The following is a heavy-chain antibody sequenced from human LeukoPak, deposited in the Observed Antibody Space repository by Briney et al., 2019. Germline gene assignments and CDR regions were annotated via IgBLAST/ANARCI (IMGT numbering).Heavy chain of an antibody. Sequence: GGSLRLSCAASGFTFSSYGMHWVRQAPGKGLDWVAFIRYDGSNKYYADSLKGRFTISRDTSKTTLYLQMDSLRAEDTAVYYCAKGDSQQQLWNWFDPWGQGTLVTVSS. D-gene: IGHD6-13*01. V-gene: IGHV3-30*02. J-gene: IGHJ5*02. CDR3: AKGDSQQQLWNWFDP. CDR1: GFTFSSYG. CDR2: IRYDGSNK.